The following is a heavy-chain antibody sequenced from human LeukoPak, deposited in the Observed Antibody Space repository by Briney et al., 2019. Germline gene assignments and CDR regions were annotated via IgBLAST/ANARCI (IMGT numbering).Heavy chain of an antibody. CDR1: GLTFSTYW. J-gene: IGHJ4*01. Sequence: GGSLRLSCAVSGLTFSTYWMSWVRQAPGQGLEWVANVKHDGSEKYYVDSVKGRFTISRDNAKNSLFLQMNSLRDEDTAIYYCARDSGVDAHIDYWGHGTLVTVSA. D-gene: IGHD3-3*01. CDR2: VKHDGSEK. CDR3: ARDSGVDAHIDY. V-gene: IGHV3-7*01.